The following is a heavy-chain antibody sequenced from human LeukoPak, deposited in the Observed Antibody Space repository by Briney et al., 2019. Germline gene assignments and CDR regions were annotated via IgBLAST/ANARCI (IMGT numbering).Heavy chain of an antibody. CDR1: GFTFSSYA. V-gene: IGHV3-23*01. Sequence: PGGSLRLSCAASGFTFSSYAMSWVRQAPGKGLEWVSAISGSGGSTYYADSVKGRFTISRDNSKNTLYLQMNSLIAEDTAVYYCAKEGCSSTSCYIPFDYWGQGTLVTVSS. J-gene: IGHJ4*02. CDR2: ISGSGGST. CDR3: AKEGCSSTSCYIPFDY. D-gene: IGHD2-2*01.